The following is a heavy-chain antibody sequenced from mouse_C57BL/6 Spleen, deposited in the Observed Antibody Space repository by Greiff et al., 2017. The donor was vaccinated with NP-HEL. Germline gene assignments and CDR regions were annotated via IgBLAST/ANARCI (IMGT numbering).Heavy chain of an antibody. CDR2: ISSGGSTI. CDR3: ARPEGAMDY. CDR1: GFTFSDYG. V-gene: IGHV5-17*01. J-gene: IGHJ4*01. Sequence: EVKLMESGGGLVKPGGSLKLSCAASGFTFSDYGMHWVRQAPEKGLEWVAYISSGGSTIYYADTVKGRFTISRDNAKNTLFLQMTRLRSEDTAMYYGARPEGAMDYWGQGTSVTVSS.